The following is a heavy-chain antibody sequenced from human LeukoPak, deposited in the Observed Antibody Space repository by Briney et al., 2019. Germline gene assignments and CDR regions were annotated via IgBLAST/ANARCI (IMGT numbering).Heavy chain of an antibody. J-gene: IGHJ5*02. CDR1: GFTFSSSW. V-gene: IGHV3-43*02. Sequence: GGSLRLSCAASGFTFSSSWMHWVRQAPGKGLEWVSLISGDGGSTFYADSVRGRFTISRDNSKNSLYLQMSSLRSEGTAFYFCARESDSSGWYDHWGQGTLVTVSS. CDR3: ARESDSSGWYDH. D-gene: IGHD3-22*01. CDR2: ISGDGGST.